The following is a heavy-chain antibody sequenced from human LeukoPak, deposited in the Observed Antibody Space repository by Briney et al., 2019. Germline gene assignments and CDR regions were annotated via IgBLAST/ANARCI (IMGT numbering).Heavy chain of an antibody. Sequence: GGSLRLSCAASGFTFSNYSMNWVRQAPGKGLEWVSSISSRSTYIYHADSVKGRFTISRDNAKNSLFLQMNSLRAEDTAVYFCAKSARAVMAMMDVWGKGTTVTVSS. V-gene: IGHV3-21*01. J-gene: IGHJ6*04. CDR1: GFTFSNYS. CDR2: ISSRSTYI. CDR3: AKSARAVMAMMDV. D-gene: IGHD3-16*01.